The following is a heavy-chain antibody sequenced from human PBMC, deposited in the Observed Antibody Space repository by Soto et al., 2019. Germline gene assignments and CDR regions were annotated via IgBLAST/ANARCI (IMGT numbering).Heavy chain of an antibody. CDR3: ATAYCSGGSCYFDAFDI. J-gene: IGHJ3*02. D-gene: IGHD2-15*01. CDR2: FDPEDGET. CDR1: GCTLKELS. Sequence: AKLSCTVSGCTLKELSMHWVRQAPGKGLEWMGGFDPEDGETIYAQKFQGRVTMTEDTSTDTAYMELSSLRSEDTAVYYCATAYCSGGSCYFDAFDIWGQGTMVTVSS. V-gene: IGHV1-24*01.